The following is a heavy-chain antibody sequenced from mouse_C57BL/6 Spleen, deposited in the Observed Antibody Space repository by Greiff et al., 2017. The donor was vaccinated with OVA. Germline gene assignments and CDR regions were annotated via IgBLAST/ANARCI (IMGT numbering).Heavy chain of an antibody. J-gene: IGHJ2*01. CDR3: ARGGLGGDY. D-gene: IGHD4-1*01. CDR2: ISYDGSN. V-gene: IGHV3-6*01. CDR1: GYSITSGYY. Sequence: DVKLQESGPGLVKPSQSLSLTCSVTGYSITSGYYWNWIRQFPGNKLEWMGYISYDGSNNYNPSLKNRISITRDTSKNQFFLKLNSVTTEDTATYYCARGGLGGDYWGQGTTLTVSS.